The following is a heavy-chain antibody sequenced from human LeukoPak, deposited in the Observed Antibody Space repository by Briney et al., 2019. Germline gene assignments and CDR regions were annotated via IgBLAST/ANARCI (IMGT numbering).Heavy chain of an antibody. D-gene: IGHD3-16*01. CDR3: ARGGGLDV. Sequence: GGSLRLSCAASGFTLSSYSMNWARQAPGKGLEWVASINHNGNVSYYVDSVKGRFTISRDNAKNSLYLQMSNLRAEDTAVYFCARGGGLDVWGQGATVTVSS. CDR2: INHNGNVS. CDR1: GFTLSSYS. V-gene: IGHV3-7*03. J-gene: IGHJ6*02.